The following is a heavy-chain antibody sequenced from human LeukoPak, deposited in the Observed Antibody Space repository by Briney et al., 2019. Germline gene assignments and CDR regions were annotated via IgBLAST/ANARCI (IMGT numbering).Heavy chain of an antibody. Sequence: ASVTVSCKASGYTFTSYGISWVRLAPGQGLEWMGWISAYNGNTNYAQKLEGRVTMTTDTSTSTDYLELRSQSCDDPAVYYCARGPWFGELGGFDYWGQGTLVTVSS. V-gene: IGHV1-18*01. J-gene: IGHJ4*02. CDR1: GYTFTSYG. CDR2: ISAYNGNT. CDR3: ARGPWFGELGGFDY. D-gene: IGHD3-10*01.